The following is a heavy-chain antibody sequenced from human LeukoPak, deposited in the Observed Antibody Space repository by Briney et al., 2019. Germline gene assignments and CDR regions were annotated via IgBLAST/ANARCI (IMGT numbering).Heavy chain of an antibody. CDR2: IYSGGST. Sequence: PGGSLRLSCAASGFTVSSNYMSWVRQAPGKGLEWVSVIYSGGSTYYADSVKGRFTISRDNSKNTLYLQMNSLRAEDTAVYYCARDAPDTAMDGWYYSGMDVWGQGTTVTVSS. CDR3: ARDAPDTAMDGWYYSGMDV. D-gene: IGHD5-18*01. V-gene: IGHV3-66*02. J-gene: IGHJ6*02. CDR1: GFTVSSNY.